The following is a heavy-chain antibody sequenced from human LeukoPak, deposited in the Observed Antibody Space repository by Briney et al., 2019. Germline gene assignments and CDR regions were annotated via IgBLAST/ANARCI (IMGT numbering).Heavy chain of an antibody. CDR1: GFTFSSYA. CDR3: ATPVEIAVAGTDDY. Sequence: TGGSLRLSCAASGFTFSSYAMHWVRQAPGKGLEWVAVISYDGSNKYYADSVKGRFTISRDNSKNTLYLHMNSLRAEDTAVYYCATPVEIAVAGTDDYWGQGTLVTVSS. V-gene: IGHV3-30-3*01. CDR2: ISYDGSNK. J-gene: IGHJ4*02. D-gene: IGHD6-19*01.